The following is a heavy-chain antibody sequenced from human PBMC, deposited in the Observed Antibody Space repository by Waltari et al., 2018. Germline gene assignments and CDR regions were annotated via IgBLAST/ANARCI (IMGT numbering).Heavy chain of an antibody. Sequence: QVQLVQSGAEVKKPGASVKVSCKVSGYTLTELSMPWVRQAPGKGLEWMGGFDPEDGETIYAQKFQGRVTMTEDTSTDTAYMELSSLRSEDTAVYYCATDPYYYGSGSYSFDPWGQGTLVTVSS. V-gene: IGHV1-24*01. CDR2: FDPEDGET. J-gene: IGHJ5*02. CDR1: GYTLTELS. CDR3: ATDPYYYGSGSYSFDP. D-gene: IGHD3-10*01.